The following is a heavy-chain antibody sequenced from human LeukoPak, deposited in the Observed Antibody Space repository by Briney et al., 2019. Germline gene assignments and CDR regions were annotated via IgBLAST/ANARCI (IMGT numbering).Heavy chain of an antibody. CDR3: ARRYSDSWYVFDY. Sequence: GEALKISCEGSGYSFTSYWIGWVRQMPGKGVEWMVSIYPGDAATRNSPSFQGQVTISADKSISTAYLQWSSLKASDTAMYYCARRYSDSWYVFDYWGQGTLVIVSS. CDR2: IYPGDAAT. CDR1: GYSFTSYW. J-gene: IGHJ4*02. D-gene: IGHD6-13*01. V-gene: IGHV5-51*01.